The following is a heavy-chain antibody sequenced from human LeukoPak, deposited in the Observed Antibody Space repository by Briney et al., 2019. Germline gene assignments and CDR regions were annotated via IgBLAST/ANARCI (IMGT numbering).Heavy chain of an antibody. V-gene: IGHV3-30-3*01. Sequence: GGSLRLSCAASGLTFSSYAMHWVRQAPGKGLEWVAVISYDGSNKYYADSVKGRFTISRDNSKNTLYLQMNSLRAEDTAVYYCARDPPPDYYDSSGSLDYWGQGTLVTVSS. CDR2: ISYDGSNK. J-gene: IGHJ4*02. CDR3: ARDPPPDYYDSSGSLDY. D-gene: IGHD3-22*01. CDR1: GLTFSSYA.